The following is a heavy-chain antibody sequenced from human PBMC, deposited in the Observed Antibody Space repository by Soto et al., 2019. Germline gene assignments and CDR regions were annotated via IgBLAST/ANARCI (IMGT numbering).Heavy chain of an antibody. CDR3: ARGPSKLIY. D-gene: IGHD4-4*01. CDR2: INHSGST. CDR1: GGSFSGYY. J-gene: IGHJ4*02. Sequence: QVQLQQWGAGLLKPSETLSLTCAVSGGSFSGYYWTWIRQPPGKGLEWIGEINHSGSTNYNPSLKSRVTILIDTSKNQFSLYVSSVTAADTAVYYCARGPSKLIYWGQGTLVTVSS. V-gene: IGHV4-34*01.